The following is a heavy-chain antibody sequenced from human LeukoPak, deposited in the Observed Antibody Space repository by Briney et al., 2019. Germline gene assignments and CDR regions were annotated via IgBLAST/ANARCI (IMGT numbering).Heavy chain of an antibody. Sequence: LGGSLRLSCAASGFTFSHFWMSWVRQAPGKGLQCVANINRDGSEKYYVDSVKGRFTISRDNTKNSPYLQMNSLRAEDTAVYYCARLFYNGRSQSYWGQGTLVTGSS. V-gene: IGHV3-7*01. J-gene: IGHJ4*02. D-gene: IGHD2-8*01. CDR3: ARLFYNGRSQSY. CDR2: INRDGSEK. CDR1: GFTFSHFW.